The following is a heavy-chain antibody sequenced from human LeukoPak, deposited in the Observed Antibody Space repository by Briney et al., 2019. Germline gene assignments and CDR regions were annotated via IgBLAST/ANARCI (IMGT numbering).Heavy chain of an antibody. CDR3: AELGITMIGGV. J-gene: IGHJ6*04. CDR1: GFTFRSYE. Sequence: GGSLRLSCAASGFTFRSYEMNWVRQAPGKGLEWVSYISSSGSTIYYADAVKGRFTISRDNAKNSLYLQMNSLRAEDTAVYYCAELGITMIGGVWGKGTTVTISS. V-gene: IGHV3-48*03. D-gene: IGHD3-10*02. CDR2: ISSSGSTI.